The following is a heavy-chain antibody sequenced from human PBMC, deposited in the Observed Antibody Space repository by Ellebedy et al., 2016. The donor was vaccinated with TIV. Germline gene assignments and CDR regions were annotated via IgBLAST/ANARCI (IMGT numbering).Heavy chain of an antibody. J-gene: IGHJ4*02. CDR1: GGTISSTNCY. Sequence: GSLRLXCNVSGGTISSTNCYWGWIRQSPEKGLEWIGSIYHSGSTYYNPSLKSRLTISLDTTKNQFSLRLDSVTAADTAVYYCASSPSGYEIPYWGQGTLVTVSS. CDR2: IYHSGST. D-gene: IGHD5-12*01. V-gene: IGHV4-39*07. CDR3: ASSPSGYEIPY.